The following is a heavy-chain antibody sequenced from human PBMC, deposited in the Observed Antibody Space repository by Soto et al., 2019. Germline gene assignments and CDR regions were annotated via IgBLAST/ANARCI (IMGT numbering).Heavy chain of an antibody. Sequence: GXSVKVSSKASCYTFTSYGISWVRQAPGQGLEWMGWISAYNGNTNYAQKLQGRVTMTTDTSTSTAYMELRSLRSDDTAVYYCARDLSYSGSPITNYFDYWGQGTLVTVYS. J-gene: IGHJ4*02. CDR3: ARDLSYSGSPITNYFDY. CDR1: CYTFTSYG. CDR2: ISAYNGNT. D-gene: IGHD1-26*01. V-gene: IGHV1-18*01.